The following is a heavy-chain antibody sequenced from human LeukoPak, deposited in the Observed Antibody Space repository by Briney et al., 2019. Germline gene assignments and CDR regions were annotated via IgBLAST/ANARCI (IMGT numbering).Heavy chain of an antibody. CDR3: ARDVYSSSWYGDY. J-gene: IGHJ4*02. CDR2: ISPYNENR. Sequence: GASVKVSCKASGYTFIRNGISWVRQAPGQGLEWMGWISPYNENRKYLQKLQGRVTLSTDTSTSTAYMELRSLTSDDTAVYYCARDVYSSSWYGDYWGQGTLVTVSS. V-gene: IGHV1-18*01. CDR1: GYTFIRNG. D-gene: IGHD6-13*01.